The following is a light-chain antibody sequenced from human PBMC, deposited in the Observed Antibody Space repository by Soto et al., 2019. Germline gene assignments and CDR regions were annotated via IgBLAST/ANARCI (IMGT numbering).Light chain of an antibody. CDR2: GAS. Sequence: EIVMTQSPATLSVSPGERATLSCRASQSVSSNLAWYQQKPGQAPRLLIYGASTRATGIPARCSGSGSGTEFTLTISSLQSEHFAVYYWLQYNSWPAITLGQGTRLLIK. J-gene: IGKJ5*01. V-gene: IGKV3D-15*01. CDR1: QSVSSN. CDR3: LQYNSWPAIT.